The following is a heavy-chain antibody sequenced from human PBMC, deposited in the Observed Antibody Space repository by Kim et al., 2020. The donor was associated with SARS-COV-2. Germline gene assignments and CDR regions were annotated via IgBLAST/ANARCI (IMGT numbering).Heavy chain of an antibody. CDR2: IYYSGST. J-gene: IGHJ4*02. V-gene: IGHV4-39*07. Sequence: SETLSLTCTVSGGSISSSSYYWGWIRQPPGKGLEWIGSIYYSGSTYYNPSLKSRVTISVDTSKNQFSLKLSSVTAADTAVYYCARDDGSAWGQGTLVTVSS. CDR1: GGSISSSSYY. CDR3: ARDDGSA. D-gene: IGHD3-10*01.